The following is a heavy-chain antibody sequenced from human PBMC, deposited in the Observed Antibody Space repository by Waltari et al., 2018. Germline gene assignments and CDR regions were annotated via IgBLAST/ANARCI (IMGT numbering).Heavy chain of an antibody. Sequence: QVQLVESGGGVVQPGRSLRLSCAASGFTFSSYGMHWVRQAPGKGLEWVAVIWYDGSNKYYAYSVKGRVTISRDNSKNTLYLQMNSLRAEDTAVYYCARVRVVPAAMADYYYYGMDVWGQGTTVTVSS. CDR3: ARVRVVPAAMADYYYYGMDV. CDR2: IWYDGSNK. J-gene: IGHJ6*02. CDR1: GFTFSSYG. V-gene: IGHV3-33*01. D-gene: IGHD2-2*01.